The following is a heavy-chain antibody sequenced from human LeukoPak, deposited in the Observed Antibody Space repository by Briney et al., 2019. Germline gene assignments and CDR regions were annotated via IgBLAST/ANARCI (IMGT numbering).Heavy chain of an antibody. CDR1: GYTFTGYY. CDR3: ARDLPPAGFLFDY. Sequence: ASVKVSCKASGYTFTGYYMHWVRQAPGQGLEWMGWINPNSGGTNYAQKVQGRVTMTRDTSISTAYMELSRLRSDDTAVYYCARDLPPAGFLFDYWGQGTLVTVSS. V-gene: IGHV1-2*02. D-gene: IGHD2/OR15-2a*01. CDR2: INPNSGGT. J-gene: IGHJ4*02.